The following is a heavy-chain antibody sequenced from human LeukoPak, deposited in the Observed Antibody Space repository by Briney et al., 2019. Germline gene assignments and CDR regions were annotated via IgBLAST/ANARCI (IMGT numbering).Heavy chain of an antibody. D-gene: IGHD2-21*01. J-gene: IGHJ3*01. V-gene: IGHV3-74*01. CDR3: VKDHSGSGRAFDV. Sequence: GGSLRLSCAGSGFSFSGTWMHWLRQVPGEGPAWVSDMKSDGSEINYADSVKGRFTISRDNDRNTLHLQMNSLRVEDTAVYYCVKDHSGSGRAFDVWGQGTKVTVSA. CDR2: MKSDGSEI. CDR1: GFSFSGTW.